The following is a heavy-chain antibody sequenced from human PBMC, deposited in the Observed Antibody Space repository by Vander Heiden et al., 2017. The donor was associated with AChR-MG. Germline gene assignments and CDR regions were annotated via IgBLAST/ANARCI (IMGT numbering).Heavy chain of an antibody. Sequence: QLQLQESGPGLVKPSETLSLTCTVPGGSISRNNYYWGWMRQPPGKGLEWIGSIYYSGTTYYNPSLKSRVTISVDTSKNQFSVKLSSVTAADTAVYYCARLAIFERWLLDYWGQGTLVTVSS. D-gene: IGHD6-19*01. J-gene: IGHJ4*02. CDR3: ARLAIFERWLLDY. V-gene: IGHV4-39*01. CDR2: IYYSGTT. CDR1: GGSISRNNYY.